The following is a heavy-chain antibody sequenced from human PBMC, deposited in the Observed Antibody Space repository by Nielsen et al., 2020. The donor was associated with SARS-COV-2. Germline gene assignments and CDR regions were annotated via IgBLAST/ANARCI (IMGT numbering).Heavy chain of an antibody. CDR1: GFTFSSYG. CDR3: ATFRDAFDI. CDR2: ISYDESNK. J-gene: IGHJ3*02. D-gene: IGHD2/OR15-2a*01. V-gene: IGHV3-30*03. Sequence: GGSLRLSCAASGFTFSSYGMHWVRQAPGKGLEWVAVISYDESNKYYADSVKGRFTISRDNSKNTLYLQMNSLRAEDTAVYYCATFRDAFDIWGQGTMVTVSS.